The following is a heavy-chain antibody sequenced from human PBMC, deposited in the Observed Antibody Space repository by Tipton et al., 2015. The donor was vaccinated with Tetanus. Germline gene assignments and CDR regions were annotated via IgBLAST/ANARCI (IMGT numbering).Heavy chain of an antibody. CDR2: IVPVDGTT. D-gene: IGHD1-1*01. J-gene: IGHJ4*02. CDR3: ARGRITTLDY. V-gene: IGHV1-69*06. Sequence: QLVQSGAEMKKPGSSVKDSCMASGGTFNTYTIYWVRQAPGQGLEWVGEIVPVDGTTKYAQKFQGRVRITADKSTSTAYMELNSLRPQDTAVYYCARGRITTLDYWGQGTLVTVFS. CDR1: GGTFNTYT.